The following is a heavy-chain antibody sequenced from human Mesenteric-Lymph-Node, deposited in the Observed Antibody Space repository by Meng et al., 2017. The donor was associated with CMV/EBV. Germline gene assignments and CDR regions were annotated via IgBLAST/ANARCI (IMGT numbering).Heavy chain of an antibody. J-gene: IGHJ4*02. CDR1: GGTFSSYA. CDR2: IIPIFGTA. CDR3: ARSLGGYGPRSNFDY. D-gene: IGHD5-12*01. V-gene: IGHV1-69*01. Sequence: SGGTFSSYAISWVRQVPGQGLEWMGGIIPIFGTANYAQKFQGRVTITADESTSTAYMELSSLRSEDTAVYYCARSLGGYGPRSNFDYWGQGTLVTVSS.